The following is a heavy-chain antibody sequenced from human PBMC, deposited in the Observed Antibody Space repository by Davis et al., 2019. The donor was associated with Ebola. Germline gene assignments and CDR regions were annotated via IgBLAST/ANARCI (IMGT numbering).Heavy chain of an antibody. V-gene: IGHV3-23*01. Sequence: GGSLRLSCAASGFTFSSYAMSWVRQAPGKGLEWVSAISGSGGSTYYADSVKGRFTISRDNSKNTLYLQMNSLGVEDTAVYYCAKNRVAWTAMSDFDFWGQGTLVTVSS. CDR3: AKNRVAWTAMSDFDF. D-gene: IGHD2-21*02. CDR1: GFTFSSYA. J-gene: IGHJ4*02. CDR2: ISGSGGST.